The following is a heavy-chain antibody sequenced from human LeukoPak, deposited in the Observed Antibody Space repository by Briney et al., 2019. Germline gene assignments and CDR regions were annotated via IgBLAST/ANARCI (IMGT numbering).Heavy chain of an antibody. Sequence: GGSLRLSCVTSGISFFTSGFSWVRQAPGKGLGWVSGITGFDVRTYYADSVEGRFTVTRDNSKSTVYLQMNSLRADDTAMYYCAWGWLQPLASWGQGTLVTVS. CDR2: ITGFDVRT. J-gene: IGHJ4*02. D-gene: IGHD5-24*01. CDR3: AWGWLQPLAS. V-gene: IGHV3-23*01. CDR1: GISFFTSG.